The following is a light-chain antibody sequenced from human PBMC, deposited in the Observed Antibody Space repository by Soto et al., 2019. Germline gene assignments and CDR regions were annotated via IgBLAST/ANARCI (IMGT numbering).Light chain of an antibody. V-gene: IGKV3-20*01. Sequence: EIVLTQSPSTLSLSPGERATLSCRASQSISSTSFAWYQQKPGQAPRLLIYGVSTRATGTPDRFSGSGSGTDFSLTISRLEPEDFVVYYCQQYDNLPLTFGGGTKVEIK. CDR3: QQYDNLPLT. CDR2: GVS. CDR1: QSISSTS. J-gene: IGKJ4*01.